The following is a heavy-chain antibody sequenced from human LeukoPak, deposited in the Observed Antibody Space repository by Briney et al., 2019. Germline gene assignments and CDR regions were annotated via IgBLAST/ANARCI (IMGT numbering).Heavy chain of an antibody. V-gene: IGHV4-30-2*01. CDR1: GGSISSGGYS. D-gene: IGHD7-27*01. CDR3: ARSDLPTGAFDI. CDR2: IYHSGST. J-gene: IGHJ3*02. Sequence: SETLSLTCAVSGGSISSGGYSWSWIRQPPGKGLEWIGYIYHSGSTYYNPSLKSRVTISVDRSKNQFSLKLSSVTAADTAVYYCARSDLPTGAFDIWGQGTMVTVSS.